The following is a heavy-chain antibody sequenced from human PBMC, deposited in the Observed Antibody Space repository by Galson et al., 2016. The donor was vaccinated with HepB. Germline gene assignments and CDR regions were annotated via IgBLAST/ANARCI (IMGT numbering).Heavy chain of an antibody. CDR3: ARAGVAYETGGYFYGQLDY. D-gene: IGHD3-22*01. CDR2: IYSGGAT. J-gene: IGHJ4*02. V-gene: IGHV3-66*01. CDR1: GFTVTRSY. Sequence: SLRLSCAASGFTVTRSYMSWVRQAPGQGLEWVSVIYSGGATYYTDSVRGRFTISRDNAKSSLYLQMNSLRDDDTAVYFCARAGVAYETGGYFYGQLDYWGQGTLVIVSS.